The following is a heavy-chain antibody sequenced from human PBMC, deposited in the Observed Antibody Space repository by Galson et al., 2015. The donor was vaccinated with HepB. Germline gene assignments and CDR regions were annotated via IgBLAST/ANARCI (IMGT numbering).Heavy chain of an antibody. V-gene: IGHV3-33*01. D-gene: IGHD5-24*01. CDR2: IWFDGSQK. J-gene: IGHJ3*02. CDR3: GRFDGTPIALDI. CDR1: GFTFGSFG. Sequence: SLRLSCAGSGFTFGSFGMHWVRHPPDKGLEWVAVIWFDGSQKYYVDSVNGRFSISRDNSRNMLYLQMNSLRAEDTAIYYCGRFDGTPIALDIWGQGTMVTASS.